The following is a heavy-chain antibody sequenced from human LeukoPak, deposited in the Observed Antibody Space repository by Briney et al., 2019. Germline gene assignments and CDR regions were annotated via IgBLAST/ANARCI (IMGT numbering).Heavy chain of an antibody. D-gene: IGHD2-15*01. CDR2: IERGGKT. V-gene: IGHV3-53*01. Sequence: GGSLRLSCAGPGFTDSTNYMSWVRQAPGKGLEWVSVIERGGKTAYADSVKGRFSISRDNSKNTLVLQMNSPRAEDTAVYYCTRDVRDIVGAGTMGFDYWGQGTLVTVSS. J-gene: IGHJ4*02. CDR3: TRDVRDIVGAGTMGFDY. CDR1: GFTDSTNY.